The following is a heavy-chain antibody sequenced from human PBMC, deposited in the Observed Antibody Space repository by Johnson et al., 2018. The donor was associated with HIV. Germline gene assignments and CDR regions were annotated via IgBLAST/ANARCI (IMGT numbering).Heavy chain of an antibody. CDR3: AKGGYSYGNAFDI. Sequence: EVQLVESGGGLVQPGGSLRLSCAASGFTFSSYWMSWVRQAPGKGLEWVANIKQDVSEKYYVDSVKGRFTISRDNSKNTLYLQMNSLRAEDTAVYYCAKGGYSYGNAFDIWGQGTMVTVSS. CDR1: GFTFSSYW. V-gene: IGHV3-7*03. CDR2: IKQDVSEK. J-gene: IGHJ3*02. D-gene: IGHD5-18*01.